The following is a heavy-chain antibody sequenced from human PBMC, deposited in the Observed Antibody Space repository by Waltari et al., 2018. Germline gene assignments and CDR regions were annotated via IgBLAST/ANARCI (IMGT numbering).Heavy chain of an antibody. CDR1: GFAFGTYS. Sequence: EIQLVASGGDLVQRGESLKLSCAAPGFAFGTYSMNWVRQAPGKGLEYLSDISSSGATRLYADYVKGRFTVSRNNYANSIDLHLSNVRVDDTAVYYCARDEVVVAGIHHDFWGQGTLVTVSS. CDR3: ARDEVVVAGIHHDF. D-gene: IGHD2-15*01. CDR2: ISSSGATR. V-gene: IGHV3-48*03. J-gene: IGHJ4*02.